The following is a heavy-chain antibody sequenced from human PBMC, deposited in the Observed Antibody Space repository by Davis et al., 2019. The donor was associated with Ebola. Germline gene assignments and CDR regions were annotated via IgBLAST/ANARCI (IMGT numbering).Heavy chain of an antibody. D-gene: IGHD3-10*01. V-gene: IGHV4-34*01. CDR3: ARQTYSGSGSGFDP. J-gene: IGHJ5*02. CDR2: VYYSGTT. Sequence: GSLRLSCAASGFTFSGYSMNWVRQPPGKGLEWVGTVYYSGTTYYNPSLKSRLAIFVDTSRNQFSLRLRSVTATDTALYYCARQTYSGSGSGFDPWGPGTLVTVSS. CDR1: GFTFSGYS.